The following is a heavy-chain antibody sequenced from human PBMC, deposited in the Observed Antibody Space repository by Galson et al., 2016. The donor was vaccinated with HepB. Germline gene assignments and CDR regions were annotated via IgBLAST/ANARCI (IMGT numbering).Heavy chain of an antibody. CDR2: ISGSRGNT. CDR3: ARDRLASGNHLDY. V-gene: IGHV3-23*01. CDR1: GFTFSMYG. D-gene: IGHD4-23*01. Sequence: SLRLSCAASGFTFSMYGMSWVRQAPGKGLEWVSSISGSRGNTYYADFVKGRFTISRDSSTLYLQMNSLRAEDTAVYYCARDRLASGNHLDYWGQGTLVTVSS. J-gene: IGHJ4*02.